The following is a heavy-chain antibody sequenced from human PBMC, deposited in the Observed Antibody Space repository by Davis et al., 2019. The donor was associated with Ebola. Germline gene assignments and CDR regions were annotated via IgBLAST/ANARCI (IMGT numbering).Heavy chain of an antibody. CDR2: INHSGST. J-gene: IGHJ5*02. D-gene: IGHD6-19*01. Sequence: SETLSLTCAVYGGSFSGYYWSWIRQPPGKGLEWIGEINHSGSTNYNPSLKSRVTISVDTSKNQFSLKLSSVTAADTAVYYCVRSHRQWLVGWFDPWGQGTLVTVSS. V-gene: IGHV4-34*01. CDR1: GGSFSGYY. CDR3: VRSHRQWLVGWFDP.